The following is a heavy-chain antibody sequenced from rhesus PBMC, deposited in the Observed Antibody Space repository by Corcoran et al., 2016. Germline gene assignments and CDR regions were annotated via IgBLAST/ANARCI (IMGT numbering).Heavy chain of an antibody. D-gene: IGHD4-23*01. CDR2: IKYDGNDK. CDR1: GLTFSSTR. Sequence: EVQLLESGGGSVQPGGSLRLSCTASGLTFSSTRMNWFRQAPGKGREWVAEIKYDGNDKYYVASVKGRFTISRDNAKNSLYLQMNSLRAEDTAVYYCVRFGPYSNSPYNRFDVWGPGVLVTVSS. CDR3: VRFGPYSNSPYNRFDV. J-gene: IGHJ5-1*01. V-gene: IGHV3-46*02.